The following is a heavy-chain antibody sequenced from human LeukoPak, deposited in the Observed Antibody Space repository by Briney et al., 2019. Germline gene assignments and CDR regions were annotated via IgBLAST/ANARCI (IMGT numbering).Heavy chain of an antibody. J-gene: IGHJ6*03. CDR3: ARDAVGATLYYYYYYMDV. Sequence: GGSLRLSCAASGFTFSSYEMNWVRQAPGKGLEWVSYISSSSSTIYYADSVKGRFTISRDNAKNSLYLQMNSLRAEDTAVYYCARDAVGATLYYYYYYMDVWGKGTTVTVSS. V-gene: IGHV3-48*01. D-gene: IGHD1-26*01. CDR1: GFTFSSYE. CDR2: ISSSSSTI.